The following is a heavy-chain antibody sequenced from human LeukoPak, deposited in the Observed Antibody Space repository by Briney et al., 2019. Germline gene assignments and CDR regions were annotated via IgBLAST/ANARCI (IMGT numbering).Heavy chain of an antibody. CDR1: GFTFSSYG. CDR2: IYSGGST. D-gene: IGHD6-19*01. CDR3: ARDLAVAGHNWFDP. V-gene: IGHV3-NL1*01. Sequence: GGSLRLSCAASGFTFSSYGMHWVRQAPGKGLEWVSVIYSGGSTYYADSVKGRFTISRDNSKNTLYLQMNSLRAEDTAVYYCARDLAVAGHNWFDPWGQGTLVIVSS. J-gene: IGHJ5*02.